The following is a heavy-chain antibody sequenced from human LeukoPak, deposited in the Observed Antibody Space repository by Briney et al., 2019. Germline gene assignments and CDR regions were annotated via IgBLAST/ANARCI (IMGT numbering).Heavy chain of an antibody. CDR3: TRPYYDYLTGYYSDY. D-gene: IGHD3-9*01. CDR1: GFTFSNYP. J-gene: IGHJ4*02. V-gene: IGHV3-49*04. CDR2: LGSTAYGGTT. Sequence: GRSLRLSCTTSGFTFSNYPMSWVRQALGKGLEWLALLGSTAYGGTTKYAASVKGRFAISRDDSKSIAYLQMNSLKTEDTAVYYCTRPYYDYLTGYYSDYWGQGTLVTVSS.